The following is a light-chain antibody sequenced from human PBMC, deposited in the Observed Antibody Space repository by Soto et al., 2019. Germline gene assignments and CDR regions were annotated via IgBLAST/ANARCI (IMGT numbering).Light chain of an antibody. V-gene: IGKV3-20*01. J-gene: IGKJ4*01. Sequence: EIVLTQSPGTLSLSPGERATLSCRASQRVSSNYLAWYQQKPGQAPGLLIYVASRRATGIPDRFSGSGSGTDFTLTISRLEPEDSAVYYCHQYGIAPLTFGGGTTVEIK. CDR2: VAS. CDR3: HQYGIAPLT. CDR1: QRVSSNY.